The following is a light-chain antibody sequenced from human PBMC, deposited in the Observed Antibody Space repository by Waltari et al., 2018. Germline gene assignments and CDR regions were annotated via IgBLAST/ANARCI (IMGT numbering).Light chain of an antibody. CDR3: QHYVRIPAT. CDR2: GTS. J-gene: IGKJ1*01. CDR1: RRVSRS. V-gene: IGKV3-20*01. Sequence: EIVLAQSPGTLSLSPGARATLSCRASRRVSRSLAWYQQKPGQAPRLLIYGTSIRASGIPDRCSGSGSGTDLSLTISRVESEDVAVYYCQHYVRIPATFGQGTKVEIK.